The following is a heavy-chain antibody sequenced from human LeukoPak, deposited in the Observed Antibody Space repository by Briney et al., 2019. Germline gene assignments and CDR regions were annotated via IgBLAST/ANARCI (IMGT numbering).Heavy chain of an antibody. CDR2: IYYSGST. Sequence: PSETLSLTCTVSGGSISSYYWSWIRQPPGKGLEWIGYIYYSGSTNYNPSLKSRVTISVDTSKNQFYLKLSSVTAADTAVYYCAGRRVVTAFNWFDPWGQGTLVTVSS. CDR1: GGSISSYY. V-gene: IGHV4-59*01. J-gene: IGHJ5*02. CDR3: AGRRVVTAFNWFDP. D-gene: IGHD2-21*02.